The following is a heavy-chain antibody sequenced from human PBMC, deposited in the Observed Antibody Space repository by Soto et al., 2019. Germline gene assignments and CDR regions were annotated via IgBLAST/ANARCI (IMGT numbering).Heavy chain of an antibody. Sequence: QVQLVQCGAEVRQPASSVKVACKTSGGTLSSYAISWVRQAPGQGLEWMGGIVPIVDTSTYAQKFQGRVTITADESTSTAYMELSSLRSDDTAIYYCVRVVAIPGYPDNWGQGTLVIVSS. J-gene: IGHJ4*02. D-gene: IGHD5-12*01. CDR3: VRVVAIPGYPDN. CDR2: IVPIVDTS. V-gene: IGHV1-69*12. CDR1: GGTLSSYA.